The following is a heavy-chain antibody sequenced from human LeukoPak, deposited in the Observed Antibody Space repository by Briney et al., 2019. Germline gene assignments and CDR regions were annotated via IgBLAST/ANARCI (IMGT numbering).Heavy chain of an antibody. CDR2: IYSGGSI. V-gene: IGHV3-53*04. J-gene: IGHJ3*02. CDR3: ARAGLLYACDI. D-gene: IGHD6-19*01. CDR1: GFTVSSNY. Sequence: GGSLRLSCAASGFTVSSNYMSWVRQAPGKGLEWVSVIYSGGSIYYADSVKGRFTISRHNSKNTLYLQMNSLRAEDTAVYYCARAGLLYACDIWGQGTMVTVSS.